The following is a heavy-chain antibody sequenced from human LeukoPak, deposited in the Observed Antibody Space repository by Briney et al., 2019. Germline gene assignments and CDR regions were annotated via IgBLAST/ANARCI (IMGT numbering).Heavy chain of an antibody. CDR3: ARGGYNWFDP. V-gene: IGHV1-18*01. Sequence: ASVKVSCKVSGYTLTELSMHWVRQAPGQGLEWMGWISAYNGNTNYAQKLQGRVTMTTDTSTSTAYMELRSLRSDDTAVYYCARGGYNWFDPWGQGTLVTVSS. D-gene: IGHD1-26*01. CDR1: GYTLTELS. CDR2: ISAYNGNT. J-gene: IGHJ5*02.